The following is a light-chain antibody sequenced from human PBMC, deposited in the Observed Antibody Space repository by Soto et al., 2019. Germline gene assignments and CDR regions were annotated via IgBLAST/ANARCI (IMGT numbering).Light chain of an antibody. J-gene: IGKJ1*01. CDR1: QSVDNRY. Sequence: IVLTQSPGTLSLSPGERASLSCRASQSVDNRYLAWYQQRPGQAPRLLIYDTSTRAAGISARFSGSGSGTEFTLTISSLQSEDFAVYYCQQYIDWPPGTFGQGTAVEIK. V-gene: IGKV3-15*01. CDR3: QQYIDWPPGT. CDR2: DTS.